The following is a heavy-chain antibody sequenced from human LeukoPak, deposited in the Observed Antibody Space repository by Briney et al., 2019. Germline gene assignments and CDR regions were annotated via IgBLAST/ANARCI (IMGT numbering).Heavy chain of an antibody. J-gene: IGHJ4*02. CDR1: GFTFASYW. CDR3: ARELAGDSY. D-gene: IGHD1-26*01. Sequence: PGGSLRLSCAASGFTFASYWMNWVRQAPGKGLEWVAHIKQDGSEEYYADSVKGRFTISRDNAKNSVDLQMNNLRAADTAAYYCARELAGDSYWGQGTLVTVSS. V-gene: IGHV3-7*01. CDR2: IKQDGSEE.